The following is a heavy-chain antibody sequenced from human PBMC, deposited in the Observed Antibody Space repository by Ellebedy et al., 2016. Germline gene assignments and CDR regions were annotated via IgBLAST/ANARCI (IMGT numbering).Heavy chain of an antibody. J-gene: IGHJ6*02. CDR3: AKDQGSTSGWPLDV. D-gene: IGHD3-22*01. V-gene: IGHV3-23*01. CDR2: ISANGGRS. Sequence: GGSLRLSCATSGFTFSNFAMTWVRQTPGKGLEWVSTISANGGRSYYADSVKGRFTISRDNSKNTLFLQLNSLRAEDTAIYYCAKDQGSTSGWPLDVWGQGTTVIVSS. CDR1: GFTFSNFA.